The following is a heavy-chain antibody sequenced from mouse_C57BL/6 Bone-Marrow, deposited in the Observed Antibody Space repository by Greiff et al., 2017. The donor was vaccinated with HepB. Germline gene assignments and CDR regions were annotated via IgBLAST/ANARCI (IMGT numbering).Heavy chain of an antibody. CDR2: IDPSDSYT. D-gene: IGHD1-1*01. CDR1: GYTFTSYW. V-gene: IGHV1-69*01. Sequence: LVESGAELVMPGASVKLSCKASGYTFTSYWMHWVKQRPGQGLEWIGEIDPSDSYTNYNQKFKGKSTLTVDKSSSTAYMQLSSLTSEDSAVYYCARGDYGSSYVWFAYWGQGTLVTVSA. CDR3: ARGDYGSSYVWFAY. J-gene: IGHJ3*01.